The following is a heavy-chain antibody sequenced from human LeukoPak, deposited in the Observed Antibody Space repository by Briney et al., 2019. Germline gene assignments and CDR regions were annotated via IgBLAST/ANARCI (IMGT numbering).Heavy chain of an antibody. CDR2: INPNSGGT. Sequence: ASVKVSCKASGYTFTGYYMHWVRQAPGQGLEWMGWINPNSGGTNYAQKFQGWVTMTRDTSISTAYMEPSRLRSDDTAVYYCARDLSSSSGNWGTFHDAFDIWGQGTMVTVSS. CDR1: GYTFTGYY. V-gene: IGHV1-2*04. CDR3: ARDLSSSSGNWGTFHDAFDI. J-gene: IGHJ3*02. D-gene: IGHD7-27*01.